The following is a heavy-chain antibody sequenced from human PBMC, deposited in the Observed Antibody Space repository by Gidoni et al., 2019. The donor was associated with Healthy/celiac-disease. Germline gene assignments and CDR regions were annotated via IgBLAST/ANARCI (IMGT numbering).Heavy chain of an antibody. Sequence: QVQLVQSGAEVKKPGSSVKVSCKASGGTFSSYAISWVRQAPGQGLEWMGGIIPIFGTANDAQKFQGRVTITADESTSTAYMELSSLRSEDTAVYYCARDFPQVGATSRGWDWFDPWGQGTLVTVSS. V-gene: IGHV1-69*01. D-gene: IGHD1-26*01. CDR2: IIPIFGTA. J-gene: IGHJ5*02. CDR3: ARDFPQVGATSRGWDWFDP. CDR1: GGTFSSYA.